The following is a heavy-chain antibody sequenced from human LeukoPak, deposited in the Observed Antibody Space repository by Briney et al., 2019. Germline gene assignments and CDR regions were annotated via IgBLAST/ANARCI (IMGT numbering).Heavy chain of an antibody. Sequence: ASVKVPCKASGYTFTSYDINWVRQATGQGLKWMGWMNPNSGNTGYAQKFQGRVTMTRNTSISTAYMELSSLRSEDTAVYYCARLPTYYDFWSGLKKYYYYGMDVWGQGTTVTVSS. D-gene: IGHD3-3*01. J-gene: IGHJ6*02. CDR1: GYTFTSYD. CDR3: ARLPTYYDFWSGLKKYYYYGMDV. CDR2: MNPNSGNT. V-gene: IGHV1-8*01.